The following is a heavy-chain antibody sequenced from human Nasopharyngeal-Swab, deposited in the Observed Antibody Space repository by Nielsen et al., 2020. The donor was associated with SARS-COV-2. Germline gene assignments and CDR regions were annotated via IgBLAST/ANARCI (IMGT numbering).Heavy chain of an antibody. CDR2: INPSVSSA. D-gene: IGHD1-26*01. V-gene: IGHV1-46*01. J-gene: IGHJ6*02. Sequence: ASVKVSCKASGYTFTSYYIHWVRQAPGQGLEWMGIINPSVSSATYAQRFEGRVTMTRDTSTSTVYMELSSLRSEDTAVYYCATDLPVRRSEWELLQAPYYYYGMDVWGQGTTVTVSS. CDR3: ATDLPVRRSEWELLQAPYYYYGMDV. CDR1: GYTFTSYY.